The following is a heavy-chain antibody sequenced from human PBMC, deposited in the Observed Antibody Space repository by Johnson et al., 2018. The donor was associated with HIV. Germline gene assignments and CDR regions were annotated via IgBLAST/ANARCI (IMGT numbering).Heavy chain of an antibody. J-gene: IGHJ3*02. CDR3: TTEAYSSSSAAFDI. D-gene: IGHD6-6*01. V-gene: IGHV3-30*04. CDR2: ISYDGSEK. CDR1: GFTFSSYA. Sequence: QVQLVESGGGVVQPGRSLRLSCAASGFTFSSYAMHWVRQAPGKGLEWVAVISYDGSEKYFADSVKGRFTISRDSSKNTLYLQMNSLKTEDTAVYYCTTEAYSSSSAAFDIWGQGTMVTVSS.